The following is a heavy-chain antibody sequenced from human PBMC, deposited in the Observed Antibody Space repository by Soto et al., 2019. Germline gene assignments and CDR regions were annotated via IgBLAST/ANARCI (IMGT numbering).Heavy chain of an antibody. CDR2: LYLNGGT. J-gene: IGHJ5*02. CDR3: SRGISKYRTWYEPHNWFDA. CDR1: GGPINSPDYY. Sequence: QVQLQESGPGLVKPSQTLSLTCNVSGGPINSPDYYWTWIRQSPGKGLECVGYLYLNGGTQYNPSLRTLISMSLDTSKKHFSLKMMSVTGADTAVYYCSRGISKYRTWYEPHNWFDAWGQGALVTVSS. V-gene: IGHV4-30-4*01. D-gene: IGHD6-13*01.